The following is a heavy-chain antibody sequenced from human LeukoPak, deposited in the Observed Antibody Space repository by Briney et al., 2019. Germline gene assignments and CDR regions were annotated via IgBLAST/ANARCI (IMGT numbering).Heavy chain of an antibody. CDR3: ARDQAVDY. CDR1: GFTFSSYS. J-gene: IGHJ4*02. Sequence: PGGSLRLSCAASGFTFSSYSMNWVRQAPGKGLEWVSSISSSSSYIYYAGSVKGRFTISRDNAKNSLYLQMNSLRAEDTAVYYCARDQAVDYWGQGTLVTVSS. V-gene: IGHV3-21*01. CDR2: ISSSSSYI.